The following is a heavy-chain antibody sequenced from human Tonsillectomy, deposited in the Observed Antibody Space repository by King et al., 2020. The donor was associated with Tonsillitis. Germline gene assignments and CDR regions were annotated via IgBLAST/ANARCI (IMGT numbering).Heavy chain of an antibody. J-gene: IGHJ5*02. V-gene: IGHV3-30*18. D-gene: IGHD6-13*01. CDR1: GFTFSSYG. Sequence: GQLVQSGGGVVQPGRSLRLSCAASGFTFSSYGMHWVRQAPDKGLEWVAVISFDGSIKYYADSVKGRFTISRDNSKNTLYLQMNSLRAEDTAVYYCAKAEYSTSAGGQWFDPWGQGTLVTVSS. CDR3: AKAEYSTSAGGQWFDP. CDR2: ISFDGSIK.